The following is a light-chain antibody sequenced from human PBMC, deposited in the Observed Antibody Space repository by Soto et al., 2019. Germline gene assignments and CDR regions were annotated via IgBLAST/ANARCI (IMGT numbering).Light chain of an antibody. J-gene: IGLJ1*01. CDR3: CSNGGRYTYV. CDR1: SSDVGADNY. CDR2: DVS. Sequence: QSVLTQPSSVSGSPGQSVTIPCTGTSSDVGADNYVSWYQQHPGKAPKLMIYDVSKRPSGVPDRLSGSKYGNTDSLTISGLQADDEADSYCCSNGGRYTYVFGNGSKLTLL. V-gene: IGLV2-11*01.